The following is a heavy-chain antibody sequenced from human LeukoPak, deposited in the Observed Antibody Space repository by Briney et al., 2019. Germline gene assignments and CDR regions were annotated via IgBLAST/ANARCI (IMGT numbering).Heavy chain of an antibody. CDR1: GGSISSSSYY. V-gene: IGHV4-39*07. Sequence: PSETLSLTCTVSGGSISSSSYYWGWIRQPPGKGLEWIGSIYYSGSTYYNPSLKSRVTISVDTSKNQFSLKLSSVTAADTAVYYCARDTWDSSGWMGFDPWGQGTLVTVSS. J-gene: IGHJ5*02. D-gene: IGHD6-19*01. CDR2: IYYSGST. CDR3: ARDTWDSSGWMGFDP.